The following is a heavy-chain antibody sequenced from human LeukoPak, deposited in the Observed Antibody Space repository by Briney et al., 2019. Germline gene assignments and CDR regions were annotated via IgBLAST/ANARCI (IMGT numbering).Heavy chain of an antibody. CDR1: GFTFSSYA. J-gene: IGHJ6*02. D-gene: IGHD2-2*01. CDR3: ARAWTRVVSYYYYGMDV. V-gene: IGHV3-30-3*01. CDR2: ISYDGSNK. Sequence: GGSLRLSCAASGFTFSSYAMHWVRQAPGKGLEWVAVISYDGSNKYYADSVKGRFTISRDNSKNTLYLQMNSLRAEDTAVYYCARAWTRVVSYYYYGMDVWGQGTTVTVSS.